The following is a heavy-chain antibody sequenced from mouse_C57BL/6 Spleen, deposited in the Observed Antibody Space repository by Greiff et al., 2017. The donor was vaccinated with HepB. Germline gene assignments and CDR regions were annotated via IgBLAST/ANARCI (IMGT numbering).Heavy chain of an antibody. V-gene: IGHV1-81*01. CDR3: AREGVITTVVEEGY. CDR1: GYTFTSYG. Sequence: QVQLQQSGAELARPGASVKLSCKASGYTFTSYGISWVKQRTGQGLEWIGEIYPRSGNTYYNEKFKGKATLTAEKSSSTAYMELRSLTSEDSAVYFCAREGVITTVVEEGYWGQGTTLTVSS. D-gene: IGHD1-1*01. J-gene: IGHJ2*01. CDR2: IYPRSGNT.